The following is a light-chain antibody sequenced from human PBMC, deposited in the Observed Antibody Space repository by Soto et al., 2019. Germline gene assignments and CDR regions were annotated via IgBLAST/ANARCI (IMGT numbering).Light chain of an antibody. CDR3: SSYTSSSTLA. Sequence: QSALTRPASVSGSPGQSITISCTGTSSDVGGYNYVSWYQQHPGKAPKLMIYEVSNRPSGVSNRFSGSKSGNTASLTISGLQAEDEADYYCSSYTSSSTLAFGGGTQLTVL. V-gene: IGLV2-14*01. CDR2: EVS. J-gene: IGLJ3*02. CDR1: SSDVGGYNY.